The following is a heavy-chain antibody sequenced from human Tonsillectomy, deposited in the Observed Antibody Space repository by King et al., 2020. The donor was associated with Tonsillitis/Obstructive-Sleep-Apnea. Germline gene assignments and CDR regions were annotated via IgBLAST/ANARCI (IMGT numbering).Heavy chain of an antibody. CDR1: GGTFSSYA. V-gene: IGHV1-69*12. D-gene: IGHD3-3*01. CDR3: ARGRITIYRGHFDY. CDR2: IIPIFGTA. Sequence: VQLVQSGAEVKKPGSSVKVSCKASGGTFSSYAISWVRQAPGQGLEWTGGIIPIFGTANYAQKFQGRVPITADESTSTAYMELSSLRSEDTAVCYCARGRITIYRGHFDYWGQGTLVTVSS. J-gene: IGHJ4*02.